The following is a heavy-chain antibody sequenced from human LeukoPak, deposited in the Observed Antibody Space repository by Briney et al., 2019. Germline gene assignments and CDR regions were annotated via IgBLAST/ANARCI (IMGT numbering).Heavy chain of an antibody. CDR3: AKDHASLDSAMVNLFEFNY. J-gene: IGHJ4*02. CDR1: GFTFSSYA. Sequence: PGGSLRLSCAASGFTFSSYAMHWVRQAPGKGLEWVAVISYDGSNKYYADSVKGRFTISRDNSKNTLYLQMNSLRAEDTAVYYCAKDHASLDSAMVNLFEFNYWGQGTLVTVSS. CDR2: ISYDGSNK. V-gene: IGHV3-30*04. D-gene: IGHD5-18*01.